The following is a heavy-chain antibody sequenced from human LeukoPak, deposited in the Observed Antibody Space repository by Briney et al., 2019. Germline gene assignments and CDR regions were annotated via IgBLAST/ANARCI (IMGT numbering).Heavy chain of an antibody. D-gene: IGHD2-2*01. J-gene: IGHJ4*02. V-gene: IGHV3-30*02. Sequence: GGSLRLSCAASGFTFSSYGMHWVRQAPGKGLEWVAFIRYDGSNKYYADSVKGRFTISRDNSKNTLYPQMNSLRAEDTAVYYCAEGCMGSTSCYGVYYWGQGTLVTVSS. CDR2: IRYDGSNK. CDR3: AEGCMGSTSCYGVYY. CDR1: GFTFSSYG.